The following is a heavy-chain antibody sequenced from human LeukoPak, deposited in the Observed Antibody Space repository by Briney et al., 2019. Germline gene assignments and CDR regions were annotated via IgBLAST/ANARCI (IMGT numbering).Heavy chain of an antibody. CDR2: INAGNGNT. CDR1: GYTFTNYA. D-gene: IGHD6-19*01. J-gene: IGHJ4*02. V-gene: IGHV1-3*01. Sequence: ASVKVSCKASGYTFTNYAMHWVRQAPGQRLEWMGWINAGNGNTKCSQKFQGRVTITRGTSASTAYMELSSLRSEDTAVYYCARGIGASSGWYVIDYWGQGTLVTLSS. CDR3: ARGIGASSGWYVIDY.